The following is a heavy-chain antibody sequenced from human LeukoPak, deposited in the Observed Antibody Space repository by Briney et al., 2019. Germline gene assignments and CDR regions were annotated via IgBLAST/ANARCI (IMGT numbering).Heavy chain of an antibody. Sequence: GGSLRLSCAASGFTFSSYWMSWVRQAPGKGLEWVANIKQDGSEKYYVDSVKGRFTISRDNAKNSLYLQMNSLRAEDTAVYYCARDRGYGSRSYYKNWGQGTLVTVSS. J-gene: IGHJ4*02. CDR1: GFTFSSYW. V-gene: IGHV3-7*01. D-gene: IGHD3-10*01. CDR2: IKQDGSEK. CDR3: ARDRGYGSRSYYKN.